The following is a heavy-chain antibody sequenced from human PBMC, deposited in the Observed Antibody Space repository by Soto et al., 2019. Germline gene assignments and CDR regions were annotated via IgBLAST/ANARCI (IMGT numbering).Heavy chain of an antibody. V-gene: IGHV4-59*08. CDR3: ARQNPRDCDGGSCPSYLDH. CDR1: GGSLTSYY. CDR2: IYYSGRT. J-gene: IGHJ4*02. Sequence: SETLSLTCTVSGGSLTSYYWSWIRQPPGKGLEWIGDIYYSGRTNYNPSLKSRVTISVDTSKNQFSLKLSSVNAADTAEYFCARQNPRDCDGGSCPSYLDHWGQGALVTVSS. D-gene: IGHD2-15*01.